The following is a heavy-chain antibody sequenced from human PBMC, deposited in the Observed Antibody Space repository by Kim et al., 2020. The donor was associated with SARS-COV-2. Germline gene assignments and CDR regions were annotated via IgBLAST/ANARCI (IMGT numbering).Heavy chain of an antibody. Sequence: GQGRFTISRDNAKNTLYLQMDSLIVEDTAVYYCTRDLSGDGDWYFDLWGRGTLVTVSS. V-gene: IGHV3-74*01. J-gene: IGHJ2*01. CDR3: TRDLSGDGDWYFDL. D-gene: IGHD7-27*01.